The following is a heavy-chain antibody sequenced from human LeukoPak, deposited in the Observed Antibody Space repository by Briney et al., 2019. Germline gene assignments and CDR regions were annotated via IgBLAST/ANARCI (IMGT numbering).Heavy chain of an antibody. D-gene: IGHD2-2*01. CDR1: GGSFSGYY. V-gene: IGHV4-34*01. CDR3: ASSRASYCSSTSCYHPYYFDY. CDR2: INHSGST. J-gene: IGHJ4*02. Sequence: SETLSLTRAVYGGSFSGYYWSWIRQPPGKGLEWIGEINHSGSTNYNPSLKSRVTISVDTSKNQFSLKLSSVTAADTAVYYCASSRASYCSSTSCYHPYYFDYWGQGTLVTVSS.